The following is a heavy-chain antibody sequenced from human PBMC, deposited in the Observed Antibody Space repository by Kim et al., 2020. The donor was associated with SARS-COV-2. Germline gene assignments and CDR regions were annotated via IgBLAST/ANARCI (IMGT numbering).Heavy chain of an antibody. J-gene: IGHJ4*02. Sequence: SETLSLTCTVSRGSMSDSSYFWGWIRQPPGKGLEWIGNIFFSGSAYYSPSLESRVTMSVDTSKNQFSLKVKSVTAADTAVYYCAGRSSRNYFVVEYWGQGTLVTVSS. CDR3: AGRSSRNYFVVEY. D-gene: IGHD1-7*01. CDR1: RGSMSDSSYF. CDR2: IFFSGSA. V-gene: IGHV4-39*01.